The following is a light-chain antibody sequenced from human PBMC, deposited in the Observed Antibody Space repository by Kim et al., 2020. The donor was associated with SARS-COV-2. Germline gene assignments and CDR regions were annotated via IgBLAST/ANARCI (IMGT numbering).Light chain of an antibody. CDR2: DAT. CDR1: QTINNK. CDR3: QQSNDWPPLT. J-gene: IGKJ1*01. Sequence: PGERATPSCRPSQTINNKLVWYQQKPGQAPRLLIYDATTRATGVPARFIGSGSETDFTLTISSLQSEDFAVYYCQQSNDWPPLTFGQGTKVDIK. V-gene: IGKV3-15*01.